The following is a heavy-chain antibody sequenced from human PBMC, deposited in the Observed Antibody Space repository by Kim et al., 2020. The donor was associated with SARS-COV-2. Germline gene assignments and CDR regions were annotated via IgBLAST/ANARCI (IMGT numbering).Heavy chain of an antibody. CDR1: GGSFSGYY. Sequence: SETLSLTCAVYGGSFSGYYWSWICQPPGKGLEWIGEINHSGSTNYNSSLKLRVTISVDTSTNQFSLTLSFVTAAATAAYYCARGVVDGTGSYFFRVKRLFDYWGQRTLVTVSS. J-gene: IGHJ4*02. V-gene: IGHV4-34*01. CDR3: ARGVVDGTGSYFFRVKRLFDY. D-gene: IGHD3-10*01. CDR2: INHSGST.